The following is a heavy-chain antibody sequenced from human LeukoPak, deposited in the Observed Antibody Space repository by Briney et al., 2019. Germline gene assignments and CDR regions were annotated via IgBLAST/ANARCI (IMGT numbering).Heavy chain of an antibody. CDR1: GYTFTRYG. V-gene: IGHV1-18*01. Sequence: VSVSCVASGYTFTRYGMSGVGQARGEGGEWVGRINDYKGKKNYVQKLQGGVTITTETSTSPAYMELRSLRSDDTAVYYCARDGTYGYCSGGSCPPWFYYYGMDVWGQGTTVTVSS. CDR3: ARDGTYGYCSGGSCPPWFYYYGMDV. J-gene: IGHJ6*02. CDR2: INDYKGKK. D-gene: IGHD2-15*01.